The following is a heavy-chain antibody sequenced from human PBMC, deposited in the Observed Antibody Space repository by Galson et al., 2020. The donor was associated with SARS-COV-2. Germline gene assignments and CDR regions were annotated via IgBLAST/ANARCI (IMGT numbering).Heavy chain of an antibody. Sequence: GGSLRLSCAASGFTFSSYAMHWVRQAPGKGLEWVAVISYDGSNKYYADSVKGRFTISRDNSKNTLYLQMNSLRAEDTAVYYCARDEGRYCSGGSCYRTSNYYYYMDVWGKGTTVTVSS. J-gene: IGHJ6*03. V-gene: IGHV3-30*04. D-gene: IGHD2-15*01. CDR2: ISYDGSNK. CDR3: ARDEGRYCSGGSCYRTSNYYYYMDV. CDR1: GFTFSSYA.